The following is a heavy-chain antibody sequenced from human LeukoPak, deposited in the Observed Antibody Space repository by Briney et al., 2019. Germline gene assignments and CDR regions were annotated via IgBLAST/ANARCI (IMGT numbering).Heavy chain of an antibody. CDR3: ARLDYGGNSGFLLDY. CDR2: IYTGGST. J-gene: IGHJ4*02. CDR1: GGSISGFY. D-gene: IGHD4-23*01. V-gene: IGHV4-4*07. Sequence: SETLSLTCTVSGGSISGFYWNWIRQAAGKGLEWIGRIYTGGSTDYNPSLKSRVTMSADTSKKQFSLKLRSVTAADTAVYYCARLDYGGNSGFLLDYWGQGTLVTVSS.